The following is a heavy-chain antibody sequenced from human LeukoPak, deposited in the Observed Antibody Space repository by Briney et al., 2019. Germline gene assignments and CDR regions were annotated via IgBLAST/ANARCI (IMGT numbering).Heavy chain of an antibody. CDR3: ARDGRFGELFDY. J-gene: IGHJ4*02. CDR2: ISANDGNT. CDR1: GYTFTSYG. D-gene: IGHD3-10*01. Sequence: ASVKVSCKASGYTFTSYGISWVRQAPGQGLEWMGWISANDGNTDYPQKLQGRVTMTTDTSTSTAYMELRSLRSDDTAVYYCARDGRFGELFDYWGQGTLVTVSS. V-gene: IGHV1-18*01.